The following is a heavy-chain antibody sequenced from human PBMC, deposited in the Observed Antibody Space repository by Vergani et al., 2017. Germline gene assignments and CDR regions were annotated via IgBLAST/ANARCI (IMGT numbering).Heavy chain of an antibody. CDR2: MNPNSGNT. V-gene: IGHV1-8*01. Sequence: QVPLAQSGAEVKKPGASVKVSCKAAGYTFTSYDINWVRQATGQGLEWMGWMNPNSGNTGYAQTFQGRVTMTRKTSISTAYMELSSLRSDDTAVYYCVTGRGIYWGQGTLVTVSS. CDR3: VTGRGIY. CDR1: GYTFTSYD. J-gene: IGHJ4*02. D-gene: IGHD6-13*01.